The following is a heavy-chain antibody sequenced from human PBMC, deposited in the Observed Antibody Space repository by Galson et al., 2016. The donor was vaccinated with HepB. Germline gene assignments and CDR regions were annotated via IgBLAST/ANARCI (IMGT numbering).Heavy chain of an antibody. J-gene: IGHJ4*02. V-gene: IGHV1-8*01. CDR2: TNVNSGKT. CDR3: VRGRYGDYDGGFDY. CDR1: GYTFTSYD. D-gene: IGHD4-17*01. Sequence: SVKVSCKASGYTFTSYDINWVRQATGQGLEWMGWTNVNSGKTGYAQKFQGRVTMTRNTTISTAYMELSSLTSEDTAVYYCVRGRYGDYDGGFDYWGQGTLVTVSS.